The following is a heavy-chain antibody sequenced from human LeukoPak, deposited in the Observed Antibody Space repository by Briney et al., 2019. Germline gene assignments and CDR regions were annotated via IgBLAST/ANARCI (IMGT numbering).Heavy chain of an antibody. Sequence: SETLSLTCTVSGGSISSYYWSWIRQPAGKGLEWIGRIYTSGSTNYNPSLKSRVTMSVDTSKNQFSLKLSSVTAADTAIYYCARDSGTTGEVKFDPWGQGILVTVSS. J-gene: IGHJ5*02. CDR3: ARDSGTTGEVKFDP. V-gene: IGHV4-4*07. CDR1: GGSISSYY. D-gene: IGHD3-10*01. CDR2: IYTSGST.